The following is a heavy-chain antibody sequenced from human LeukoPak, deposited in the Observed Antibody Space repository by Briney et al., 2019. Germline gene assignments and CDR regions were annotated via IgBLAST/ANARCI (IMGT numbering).Heavy chain of an antibody. CDR1: GFSITSRSYF. V-gene: IGHV4-39*07. D-gene: IGHD3-16*01. J-gene: IGHJ4*02. CDR2: IYHSGST. Sequence: PSETLSLTCSVSGFSITSRSYFWGWIRQPPGKGLEWIGEIYHSGSTNYNPSLKSRVTISVDKSKNQFSLNLNSVTAADTAVYYCARDRTKIGGIDYWGQGTLVTVSS. CDR3: ARDRTKIGGIDY.